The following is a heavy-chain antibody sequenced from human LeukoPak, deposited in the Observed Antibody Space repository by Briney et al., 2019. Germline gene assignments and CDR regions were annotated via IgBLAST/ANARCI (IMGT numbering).Heavy chain of an antibody. V-gene: IGHV5-51*01. D-gene: IGHD4-11*01. J-gene: IGHJ6*02. CDR2: IYPADYDA. Sequence: GESLQISSSGSGYGFPSYWIGWLRQMPGKRLEWMGIIYPADYDASNSQSFPGQVTLSADKSIITAYLQCSSLEASDTAMYYCARRGDSNYPKGNYGMDFWGQGTTVTVSS. CDR1: GYGFPSYW. CDR3: ARRGDSNYPKGNYGMDF.